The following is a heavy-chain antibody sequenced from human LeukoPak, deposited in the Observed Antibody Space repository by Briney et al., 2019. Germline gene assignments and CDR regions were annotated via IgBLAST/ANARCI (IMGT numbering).Heavy chain of an antibody. J-gene: IGHJ4*02. Sequence: GGSLRLSCAASGFTFSSYGMHWVRQAPGKGLEWVAFIRYDGSNKYYADSVKGRFTISRDNSKNTLYLQMNSLRAEDTAVYYCAPQPYYYGSGTFDYWGQGTLVTVSS. V-gene: IGHV3-30*02. CDR1: GFTFSSYG. CDR3: APQPYYYGSGTFDY. D-gene: IGHD3-10*01. CDR2: IRYDGSNK.